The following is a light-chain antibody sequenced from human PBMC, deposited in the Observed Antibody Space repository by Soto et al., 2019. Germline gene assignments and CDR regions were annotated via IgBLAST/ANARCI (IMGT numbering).Light chain of an antibody. V-gene: IGLV7-46*01. CDR3: LLFYDGVAV. J-gene: IGLJ7*01. Sequence: AVVTQEPSLTVSPGGTVTLTCGSSTGDVTNGRWPYWFQQRPGQVPRTLIHDTSNKHPWTPARFSGSLLGGKAALTLSGAQPEVEAVYYCLLFYDGVAVFGGGTQLTVL. CDR2: DTS. CDR1: TGDVTNGRW.